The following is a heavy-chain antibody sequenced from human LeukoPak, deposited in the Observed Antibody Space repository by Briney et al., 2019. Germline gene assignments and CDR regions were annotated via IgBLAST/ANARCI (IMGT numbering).Heavy chain of an antibody. D-gene: IGHD1-26*01. CDR3: ARQEGIVGAPVDY. V-gene: IGHV4-59*08. CDR1: GGSISSYY. J-gene: IGHJ4*02. Sequence: SETLSLTCTVSGGSISSYYWSWIRQPPGKGLEWIGYIYYSGSTNYNPSLKSRVTTSVDTSKNQFSLKLSSVTAADTAVYYCARQEGIVGAPVDYWGQGTLVTVSS. CDR2: IYYSGST.